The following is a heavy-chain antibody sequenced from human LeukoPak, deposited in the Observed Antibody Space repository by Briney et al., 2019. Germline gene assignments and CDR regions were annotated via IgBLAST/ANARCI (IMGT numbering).Heavy chain of an antibody. Sequence: PSETLSLTCAVSGGSFSGYYWTWTRQPPGKGLEWIGEINHSGSTNYNPSLKSRVTISVDTSKNQFSLKLSSVTAADTAVYYCARGGPRYCSGGSCYLGYWGQGTLVTVSS. CDR1: GGSFSGYY. J-gene: IGHJ4*02. D-gene: IGHD2-15*01. CDR2: INHSGST. CDR3: ARGGPRYCSGGSCYLGY. V-gene: IGHV4-34*01.